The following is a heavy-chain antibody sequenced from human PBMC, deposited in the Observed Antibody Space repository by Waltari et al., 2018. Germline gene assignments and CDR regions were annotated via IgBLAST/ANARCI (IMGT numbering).Heavy chain of an antibody. CDR2: ISTSSSTI. V-gene: IGHV3-48*02. CDR3: AGNMGATFV. D-gene: IGHD1-26*01. J-gene: IGHJ4*02. Sequence: EVQLVGSGGGLVQPGGSLRLSCAASGFTFSSYTLNWVRQAPGKGLEWVSYISTSSSTIYYSDSVKGRFTISRDNAKNSLYLQMNSLRDEDTAVYYCAGNMGATFVWGQGTLVTVSS. CDR1: GFTFSSYT.